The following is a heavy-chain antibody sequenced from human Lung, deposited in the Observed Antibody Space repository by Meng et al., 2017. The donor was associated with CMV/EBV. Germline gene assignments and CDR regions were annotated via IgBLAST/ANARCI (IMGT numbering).Heavy chain of an antibody. CDR1: GYTFINHA. V-gene: IGHV1-18*01. CDR3: ARDYYGMDV. CDR2: ISTYNGNT. Sequence: ASXXVSCKASGYTFINHAFNWVRQAPGQGLEWMGWISTYNGNTNYAPKLQGRVSMTTDRSTSTAFMELRSLRSDDTPVYYCARDYYGMDVWGQGTTVTVSS. D-gene: IGHD3-10*01. J-gene: IGHJ6*02.